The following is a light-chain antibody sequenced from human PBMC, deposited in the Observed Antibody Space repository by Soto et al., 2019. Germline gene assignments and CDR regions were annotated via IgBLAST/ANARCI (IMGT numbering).Light chain of an antibody. V-gene: IGKV1-33*01. CDR2: DAS. J-gene: IGKJ4*01. Sequence: DTQMTQSPSSLSASVGDRVAITCQASRDITDYLNWYQQKPGKAPKLLIYDASKLETGVPSRFSGSGSGTDFTLTITSLQPEDIATYYCQQFGNVPLTFGGGTKVDI. CDR1: RDITDY. CDR3: QQFGNVPLT.